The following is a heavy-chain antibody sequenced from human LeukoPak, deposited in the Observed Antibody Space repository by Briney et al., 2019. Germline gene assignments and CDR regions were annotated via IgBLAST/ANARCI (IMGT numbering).Heavy chain of an antibody. Sequence: ASVKVSCKASGYTSTGYYMHWVRQASGQGLEWMGWINPNSGGTNYAQKFQGRVTMTRDTSISTAYMELSRLRSDDTAVYYCARSSGYYSSYYGMDVWGQGTTVTVSS. V-gene: IGHV1-2*02. CDR1: GYTSTGYY. CDR3: ARSSGYYSSYYGMDV. D-gene: IGHD3-3*01. J-gene: IGHJ6*02. CDR2: INPNSGGT.